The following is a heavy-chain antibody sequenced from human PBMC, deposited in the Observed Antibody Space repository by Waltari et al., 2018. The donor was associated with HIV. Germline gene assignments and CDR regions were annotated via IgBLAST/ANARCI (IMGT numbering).Heavy chain of an antibody. CDR1: GGSFSGYY. V-gene: IGHV4-34*01. CDR2: INHSGST. D-gene: IGHD1-26*01. CDR3: ARGGGATRY. J-gene: IGHJ4*02. Sequence: QVQLQQWGAGLLTPSETLSLNCAVYGGSFSGYYWSWIRQPPGKGLEWIGEINHSGSTNYNPSLKSRVTISVDTSKNQFSLKLSSVTAADTAVYYCARGGGATRYWGQGTLVTVSS.